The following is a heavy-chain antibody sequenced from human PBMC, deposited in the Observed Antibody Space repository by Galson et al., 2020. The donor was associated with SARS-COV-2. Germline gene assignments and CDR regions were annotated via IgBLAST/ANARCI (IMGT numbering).Heavy chain of an antibody. D-gene: IGHD2-2*02. Sequence: WGSLRLSCAASGFTFSDYYMCWIRQAPGKGLEWVSYISISYNYTKYADSVKGRFTISRDNAKNSLYLQMNSLRADDTAVYYCARDVKCSSTTCYKGYYYYNYMDVWGKGAAVTVSS. CDR1: GFTFSDYY. CDR3: ARDVKCSSTTCYKGYYYYNYMDV. V-gene: IGHV3-11*05. J-gene: IGHJ6*03. CDR2: ISISYNYT.